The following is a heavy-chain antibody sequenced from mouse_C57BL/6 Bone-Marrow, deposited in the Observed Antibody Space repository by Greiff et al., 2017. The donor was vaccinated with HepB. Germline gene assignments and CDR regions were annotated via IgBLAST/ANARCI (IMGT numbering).Heavy chain of an antibody. CDR2: INPNIGGT. CDR1: GYTFTDYT. CDR3: VRGRWYY. D-gene: IGHD1-1*02. Sequence: VQLQQSGPELVKPGASVRISCKTSGYTFTDYTIHWVKQSHGKTLEWIGRINPNIGGTNSNQKFEGKATLTLDMSSSTAYMELRSLTSEDSAVYYYVRGRWYYWGQGTLVTVSA. V-gene: IGHV1-18*01. J-gene: IGHJ3*01.